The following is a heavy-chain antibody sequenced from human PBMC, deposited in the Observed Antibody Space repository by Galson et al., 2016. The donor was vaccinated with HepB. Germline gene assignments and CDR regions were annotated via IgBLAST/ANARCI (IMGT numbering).Heavy chain of an antibody. J-gene: IGHJ4*02. Sequence: SVKVSCKASGGTSSSYAFSWVRQGPGQGLEWMGRILPIFQTIAYARKFQGRLTITADESTSTVYMEMNSLKSEDTAVYYCASSKGSFPPVLDYWGQGTLVTRSA. V-gene: IGHV1-69*13. D-gene: IGHD1-26*01. CDR1: GGTSSSYA. CDR3: ASSKGSFPPVLDY. CDR2: ILPIFQTI.